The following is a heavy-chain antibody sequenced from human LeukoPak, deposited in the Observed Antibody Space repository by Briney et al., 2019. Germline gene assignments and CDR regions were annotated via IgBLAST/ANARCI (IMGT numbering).Heavy chain of an antibody. CDR3: ARDGIVVVPAAQGYYFDY. D-gene: IGHD2-2*01. V-gene: IGHV4-34*01. J-gene: IGHJ4*02. CDR1: GGSFSGYY. CDR2: INHSGST. Sequence: SETLSLTCAVYGGSFSGYYWSWIRQPPGKGLEWIGEINHSGSTNYNPSLKSRVTISVDTSKNQFSLKLSSVSAADTAVYYCARDGIVVVPAAQGYYFDYWGQGTLVTVSS.